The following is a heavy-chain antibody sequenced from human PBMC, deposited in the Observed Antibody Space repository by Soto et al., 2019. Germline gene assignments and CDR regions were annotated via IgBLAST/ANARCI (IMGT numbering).Heavy chain of an antibody. D-gene: IGHD1-20*01. V-gene: IGHV3-66*01. Sequence: EVQLVESGGGLVQPGGSLRLSCVASGFTVSRNYMSWVRQAPGKGLEWVSGIYSDGTTDYADSVKGRFTISRDNSKNTLYLQVNSLRAEDTAVYYCARDPLAITYSAYGMDAWGQGTTVTVSS. CDR3: ARDPLAITYSAYGMDA. J-gene: IGHJ6*02. CDR2: IYSDGTT. CDR1: GFTVSRNY.